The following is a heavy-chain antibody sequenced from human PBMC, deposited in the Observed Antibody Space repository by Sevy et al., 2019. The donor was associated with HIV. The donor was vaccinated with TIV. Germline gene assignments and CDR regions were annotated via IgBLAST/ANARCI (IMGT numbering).Heavy chain of an antibody. CDR3: AGPILTYNNGWSYYDY. Sequence: SETLSLTCTVSGASISSSGYYWGWICQPPGKGLEWIASINYSGSTFYNPSLKSRVTISADTSKNQFSLDLNSVTAADTAIYYCAGPILTYNNGWSYYDYWGQGTVVTVSS. CDR2: INYSGST. J-gene: IGHJ4*02. D-gene: IGHD6-19*01. CDR1: GASISSSGYY. V-gene: IGHV4-39*01.